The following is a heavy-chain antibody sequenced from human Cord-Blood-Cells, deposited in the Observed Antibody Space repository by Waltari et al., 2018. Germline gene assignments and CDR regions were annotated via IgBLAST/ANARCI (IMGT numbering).Heavy chain of an antibody. Sequence: QVQLVQSGAEVKKPGSSVKVSCKASGGTFSSYAISLVRQAPGQGLEWMGRSIPILGIANYGQKYQGRVTITADKCTSTAYMERSSRRSEDTAVYYCARSYGSGSYWFDPWGQGTLVTVSS. CDR2: SIPILGIA. V-gene: IGHV1-69*09. CDR3: ARSYGSGSYWFDP. D-gene: IGHD3-10*01. J-gene: IGHJ5*02. CDR1: GGTFSSYA.